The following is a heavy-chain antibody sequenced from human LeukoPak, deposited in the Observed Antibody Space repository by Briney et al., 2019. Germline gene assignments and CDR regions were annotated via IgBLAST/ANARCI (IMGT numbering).Heavy chain of an antibody. J-gene: IGHJ3*02. CDR3: ARIRDGYNDAYDI. CDR2: INPNSGDT. V-gene: IGHV1-2*02. Sequence: GASVKVSCKTSGDTFTDYYIHWVRQAPGQGLEWMGWINPNSGDTNHAQRFLGRVTLTTDTSISTAYMELSSLRSDDTAVYYCARIRDGYNDAYDIWGQGTLVTVPS. CDR1: GDTFTDYY. D-gene: IGHD5-24*01.